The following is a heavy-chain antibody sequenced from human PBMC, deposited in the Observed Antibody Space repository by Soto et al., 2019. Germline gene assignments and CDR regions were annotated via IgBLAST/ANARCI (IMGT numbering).Heavy chain of an antibody. V-gene: IGHV3-30-3*01. Sequence: GGSLRLSCAASGFTFSSYAMHWVRQAPGKGLEWVAVISYDGSNKYYADSVKGRFTISRDNSKNTLYLQMNSLRAEDTAVYYFARAGYCSSTSCRGGYYYGMDVWGQGTTVTVSS. CDR2: ISYDGSNK. CDR1: GFTFSSYA. J-gene: IGHJ6*02. D-gene: IGHD2-2*01. CDR3: ARAGYCSSTSCRGGYYYGMDV.